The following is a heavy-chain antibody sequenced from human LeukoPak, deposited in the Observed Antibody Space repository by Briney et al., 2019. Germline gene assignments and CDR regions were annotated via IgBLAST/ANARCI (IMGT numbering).Heavy chain of an antibody. D-gene: IGHD6-19*01. V-gene: IGHV4-4*07. Sequence: PSETLSLTCTVSGGSISRHYWSWIRQPAGKALEWIGRIYSSGNTNYNPSLNSRVTMSVDTSKNQFSLKLTSVTAADTAVYYCARVLTAVAGPYYFDFWGQGTLVTVSS. CDR2: IYSSGNT. CDR3: ARVLTAVAGPYYFDF. CDR1: GGSISRHY. J-gene: IGHJ4*02.